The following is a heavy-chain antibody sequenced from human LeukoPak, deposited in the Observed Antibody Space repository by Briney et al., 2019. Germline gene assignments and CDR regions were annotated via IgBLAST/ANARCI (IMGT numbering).Heavy chain of an antibody. D-gene: IGHD4-11*01. CDR1: GDSVSSNSAA. CDR3: ARGMTTVTTASYYFDY. CDR2: AYYRSKWCN. J-gene: IGHJ4*02. V-gene: IGHV6-1*01. Sequence: SQTLSLTCAISGDSVSSNSAAWNWIRQSPSRGLEWLGRAYYRSKWCNDYAVSVKSRITINPDTSKNQFSLQLNSVTPEDTAVYYCARGMTTVTTASYYFDYWGQGTLVTVSS.